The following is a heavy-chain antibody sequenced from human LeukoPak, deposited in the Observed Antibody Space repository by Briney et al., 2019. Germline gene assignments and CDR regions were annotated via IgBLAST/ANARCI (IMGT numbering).Heavy chain of an antibody. CDR2: IYPGDSDT. Sequence: GESLKISCRGSGYSFTNYWIGWVRQMPGKGLEWMGIIYPGDSDTRYSPSFQGQVTISADKSISTAYLQWSSLKASDTAMYYRAICGATKYYYYSGMDVWGQGTTVTVSS. D-gene: IGHD5-24*01. J-gene: IGHJ6*02. CDR3: AICGATKYYYYSGMDV. CDR1: GYSFTNYW. V-gene: IGHV5-51*01.